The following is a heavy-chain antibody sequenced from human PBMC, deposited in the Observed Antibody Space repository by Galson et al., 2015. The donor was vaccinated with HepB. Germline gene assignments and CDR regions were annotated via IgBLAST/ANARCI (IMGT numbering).Heavy chain of an antibody. J-gene: IGHJ4*02. Sequence: SLRLSCAASGSTFSSYAMHWVRQAPGKGLECVSTISSDGGSTYYADSAKGRFTVSRDNSKNTLYLQMSSLRAEDTAVYYCVKSSDGGLLTYSDYWGQGTLVTVSS. D-gene: IGHD3-10*01. V-gene: IGHV3-64D*06. CDR2: ISSDGGST. CDR3: VKSSDGGLLTYSDY. CDR1: GSTFSSYA.